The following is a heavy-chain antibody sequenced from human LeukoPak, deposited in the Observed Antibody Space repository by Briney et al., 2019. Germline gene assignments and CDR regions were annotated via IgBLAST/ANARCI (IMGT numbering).Heavy chain of an antibody. Sequence: GRSLRLSCAASGFTFSSYAMHWVRQAPGKGLEWVAVISYDGSNKYYADSVKGRFTISRDNSKNTLYLQMNSLRAEDTAVYYCAKTGYSYGLPRVAFDIWGQGTMVTVSS. CDR1: GFTFSSYA. D-gene: IGHD5-18*01. V-gene: IGHV3-30-3*01. J-gene: IGHJ3*02. CDR2: ISYDGSNK. CDR3: AKTGYSYGLPRVAFDI.